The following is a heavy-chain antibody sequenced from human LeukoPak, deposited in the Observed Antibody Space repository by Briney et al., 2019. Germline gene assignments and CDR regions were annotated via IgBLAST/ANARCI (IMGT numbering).Heavy chain of an antibody. CDR3: ARHRLYGDHPNDAFDI. V-gene: IGHV4-59*08. D-gene: IGHD4-17*01. CDR2: IYYSGST. J-gene: IGHJ3*02. CDR1: GGSFSGYY. Sequence: SETLSLTCAVYGGSFSGYYWSWIRQPPGKGLEWIGYIYYSGSTDYNPSLYNPSLKSRVTISVDTPKNQFSLKLSSLTAADTAVYYCARHRLYGDHPNDAFDIWGQGTKVTVSS.